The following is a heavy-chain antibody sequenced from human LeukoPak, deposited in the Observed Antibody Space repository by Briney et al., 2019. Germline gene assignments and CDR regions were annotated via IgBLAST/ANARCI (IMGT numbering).Heavy chain of an antibody. CDR3: AREPSGWYVDY. D-gene: IGHD6-19*01. V-gene: IGHV3-21*01. CDR1: GFTFSDHS. CDR2: ISGSSNYI. J-gene: IGHJ4*02. Sequence: PGGSPRLSCATSGFTFSDHSINWVRQAPGKGLEWVSYISGSSNYINYADSVKGRFTISRDNAKTSVYLQMNSLRAEDTAVYYCAREPSGWYVDYWGQGTLVTVSS.